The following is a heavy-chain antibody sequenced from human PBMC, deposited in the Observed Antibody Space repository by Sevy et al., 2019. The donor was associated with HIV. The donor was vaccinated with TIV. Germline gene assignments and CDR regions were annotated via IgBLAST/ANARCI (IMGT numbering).Heavy chain of an antibody. D-gene: IGHD6-19*01. J-gene: IGHJ4*02. V-gene: IGHV3-33*01. CDR2: IWYDGSTK. Sequence: GGSLRLSCAAFGFAYSGYGMNWVRQAPGKGLEWVAVIWYDGSTKEYADSVKGRFTISRDNSKTTLDLQMNSLRAEDTAVYYCARESIAVAGIGYYFDSWGQGTLVTVSS. CDR1: GFAYSGYG. CDR3: ARESIAVAGIGYYFDS.